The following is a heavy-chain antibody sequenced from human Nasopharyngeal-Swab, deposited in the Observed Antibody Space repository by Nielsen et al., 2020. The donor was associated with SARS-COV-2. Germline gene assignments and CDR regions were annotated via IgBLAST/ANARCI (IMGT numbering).Heavy chain of an antibody. D-gene: IGHD3/OR15-3a*01. V-gene: IGHV4-59*01. CDR1: GGSMNSYY. Sequence: ETLSLTCTVSGGSMNSYYWYWIRQPPGKGLEWIGYVFNSGSTEYSPSLKRRATISVDTSNNQFSLKLSSVTAADTAVYFCASVHVDDDFWTGYHFDYWGQGTLVTVSS. J-gene: IGHJ4*02. CDR3: ASVHVDDDFWTGYHFDY. CDR2: VFNSGST.